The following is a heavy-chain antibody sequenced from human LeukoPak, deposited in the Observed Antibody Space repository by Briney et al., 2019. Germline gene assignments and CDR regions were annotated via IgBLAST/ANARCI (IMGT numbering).Heavy chain of an antibody. CDR2: ISAYDGNT. CDR3: ARAKWYSVAYYYYYMDV. J-gene: IGHJ6*03. CDR1: GLTFSNYG. Sequence: ASVKVSCKASGLTFSNYGITWVRQAPGQGLEWVGWISAYDGNTNYAQKFQGRVTMTTDTSTSTAYMELRSLRSDDTAVYYCARAKWYSVAYYYYYMDVWGKGTTVTVSS. V-gene: IGHV1-18*01. D-gene: IGHD1-26*01.